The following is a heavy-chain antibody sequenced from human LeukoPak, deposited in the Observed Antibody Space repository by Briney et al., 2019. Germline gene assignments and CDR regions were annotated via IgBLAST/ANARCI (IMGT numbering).Heavy chain of an antibody. CDR1: GFTFSNAW. CDR2: FKSKTVGGTT. D-gene: IGHD3-22*01. CDR3: TTDLITMIVVVTGDSLNHY. V-gene: IGHV3-15*01. Sequence: GGSLRLSCAASGFTFSNAWMSWVRQAPGKGLEGVGGFKSKTVGGTTDYAAPVKGRFTISRDDSKNTLYLQMNSLKTEDTAVYYCTTDLITMIVVVTGDSLNHYWGQGTLVTVSS. J-gene: IGHJ4*02.